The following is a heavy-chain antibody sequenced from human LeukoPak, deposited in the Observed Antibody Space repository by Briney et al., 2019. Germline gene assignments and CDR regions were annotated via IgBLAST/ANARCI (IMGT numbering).Heavy chain of an antibody. CDR3: ARASRLDSSGYYYAAPNDY. CDR2: MNPNSGNT. D-gene: IGHD3-22*01. V-gene: IGHV1-8*01. Sequence: ASVKVSCKASGYTFTSYDINWVRQATGQGFEWMGWMNPNSGNTGYAQKFQGRVTMTRNTSISTAYMELSSLRSEDTAVYYCARASRLDSSGYYYAAPNDYWGQGTLVTVSS. CDR1: GYTFTSYD. J-gene: IGHJ4*02.